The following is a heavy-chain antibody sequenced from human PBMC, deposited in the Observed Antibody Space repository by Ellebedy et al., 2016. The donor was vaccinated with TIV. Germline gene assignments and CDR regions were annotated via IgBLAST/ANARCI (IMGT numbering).Heavy chain of an antibody. CDR2: IRDNGDTT. V-gene: IGHV3-23*01. D-gene: IGHD3-16*01. CDR3: ARDDGVDY. CDR1: GFTFSTYA. Sequence: PGGSLRLSCAASGFTFSTYAMSWVRQAPGKGLEWVSGIRDNGDTTYYADSVKGRFTISRDNSKNTLYLQMNSLRAEDTAVYYCARDDGVDYWGQGTLVTVSS. J-gene: IGHJ4*02.